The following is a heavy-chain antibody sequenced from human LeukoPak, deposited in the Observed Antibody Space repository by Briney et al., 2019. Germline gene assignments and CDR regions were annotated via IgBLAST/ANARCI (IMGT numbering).Heavy chain of an antibody. CDR3: AREGMIVVVITAFDI. CDR1: GASISGSGYY. D-gene: IGHD3-22*01. Sequence: SETLSLTCTVSGASISGSGYYWGWIRQPPGKGLEWIGSIYDSGSTYYNPSLKSRVTISVDTSKNQLSLKLSSVTAADTAVYYCAREGMIVVVITAFDIWGQGTMVTVSS. V-gene: IGHV4-39*01. CDR2: IYDSGST. J-gene: IGHJ3*02.